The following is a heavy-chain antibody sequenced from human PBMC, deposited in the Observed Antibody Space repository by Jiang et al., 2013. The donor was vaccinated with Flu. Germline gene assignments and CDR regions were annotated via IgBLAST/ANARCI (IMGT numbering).Heavy chain of an antibody. D-gene: IGHD6-19*01. V-gene: IGHV1-24*01. CDR1: GYTLTELS. Sequence: SVKVSCKVSGYTLTELSMHWVRQAPGKGLEWMGGFDPEDGETIYAQKFQGRVTMTEDTSTDTAYMELSSLRSEDTAVYYCATHIAVAGTAIDYWGQGTLVTVSS. J-gene: IGHJ4*02. CDR2: FDPEDGET. CDR3: ATHIAVAGTAIDY.